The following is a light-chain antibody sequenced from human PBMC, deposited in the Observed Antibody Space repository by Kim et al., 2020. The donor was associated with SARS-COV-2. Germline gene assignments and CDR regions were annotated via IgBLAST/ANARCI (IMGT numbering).Light chain of an antibody. Sequence: PGETATLSCRASQSVSSNYLGWYQQKPGQAPRLLIYGASNRATGIPDRFSGSGSGADFTLTISRLEPEDFAVYYCQQYGSSPLTFGGGTKVDIK. V-gene: IGKV3-20*01. CDR3: QQYGSSPLT. J-gene: IGKJ4*01. CDR1: QSVSSNY. CDR2: GAS.